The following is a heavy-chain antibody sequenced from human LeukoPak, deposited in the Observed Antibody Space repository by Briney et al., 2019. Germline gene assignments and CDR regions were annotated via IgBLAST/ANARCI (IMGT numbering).Heavy chain of an antibody. J-gene: IGHJ4*02. D-gene: IGHD4-11*01. V-gene: IGHV4-38-2*01. CDR2: IYHSGST. CDR3: ARWDSNYDYFDY. CDR1: GGSFSGYY. Sequence: SETLSLTCAVYGGSFSGYYWGWIRQPPGKGLEWIGSIYHSGSTYYNPSLKSRVTISVDTSKNQFSLKLSSVTAADTAVYYCARWDSNYDYFDYWGQGTLVTVSS.